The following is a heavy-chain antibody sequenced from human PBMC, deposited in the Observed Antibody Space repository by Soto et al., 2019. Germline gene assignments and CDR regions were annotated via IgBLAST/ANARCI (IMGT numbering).Heavy chain of an antibody. J-gene: IGHJ5*02. CDR2: IDYSGNT. CDR1: GASINSGGYC. Sequence: SETLSLTCIVSGASINSGGYCWTWIRHHPGKGLEWIGYIDYSGNTFYNPSLKSRITISSDTSNNQFSLNLKSVTAADTAVYYCAREGALRIERWFDPWGQGILVTVSS. CDR3: AREGALRIERWFDP. D-gene: IGHD2-15*01. V-gene: IGHV4-31*03.